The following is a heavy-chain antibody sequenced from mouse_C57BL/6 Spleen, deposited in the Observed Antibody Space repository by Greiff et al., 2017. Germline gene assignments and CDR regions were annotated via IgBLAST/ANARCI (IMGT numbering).Heavy chain of an antibody. V-gene: IGHV5-17*01. CDR1: GFTFSDYG. J-gene: IGHJ3*01. CDR2: ISSGSSTI. Sequence: EVMLVESGGGLVKPEGSLKLSCAASGFTFSDYGMHWVRQAPEKGLEWVAYISSGSSTIYYADTVKGRFTISRDNAKNTLFLQMTSLRSEDTAMYYCARIYYGYEAFAYWGQGTLVTVSA. CDR3: ARIYYGYEAFAY. D-gene: IGHD2-2*01.